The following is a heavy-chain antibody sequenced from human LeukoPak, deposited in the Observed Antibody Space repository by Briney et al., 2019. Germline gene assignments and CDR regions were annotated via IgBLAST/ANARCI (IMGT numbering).Heavy chain of an antibody. J-gene: IGHJ4*02. V-gene: IGHV4-4*07. D-gene: IGHD3-22*01. CDR3: ARDRTYYDSSGYIDY. CDR1: GGSISSYY. Sequence: SETLSLTCTVSGGSISSYYWSWIRQPAGKGLEWIGRIYTSGSTNYNPSLKSRVTISVDKSKNQFSLKLSSVTAADPAVYYCARDRTYYDSSGYIDYWGQGTLVTVSS. CDR2: IYTSGST.